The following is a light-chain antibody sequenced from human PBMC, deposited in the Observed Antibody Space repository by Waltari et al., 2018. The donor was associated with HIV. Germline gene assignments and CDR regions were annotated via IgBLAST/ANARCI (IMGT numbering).Light chain of an antibody. CDR1: SIDVGYSNS. CDR2: DVS. V-gene: IGLV2-11*01. CDR3: CSYAGTYTYV. J-gene: IGLJ1*01. Sequence: QSALTQPRSVSGSPGQSVTLSCTGTSIDVGYSNSVSWYQQHPGKAPKLMIYDVSKWPSGVPDRFSGSKSGNTASLTISGLQAEDEADYYCCSYAGTYTYVFGTGTKVTVL.